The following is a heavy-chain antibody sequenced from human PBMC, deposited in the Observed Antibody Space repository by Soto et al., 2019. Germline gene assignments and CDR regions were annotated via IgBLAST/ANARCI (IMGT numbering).Heavy chain of an antibody. D-gene: IGHD2-15*01. CDR2: IDTGGDT. J-gene: IGHJ4*02. V-gene: IGHV3-13*04. CDR3: ARGGYCSGGSCYSDYFDY. Sequence: PGGSLRLSCAASGFTFSSYDMHWVRQATGKGLEWVSAIDTGGDTYYPGSVKGRFTISRENAKNSLYLQMNSLRAGDTAVYYCARGGYCSGGSCYSDYFDYWGQGTLVTVSS. CDR1: GFTFSSYD.